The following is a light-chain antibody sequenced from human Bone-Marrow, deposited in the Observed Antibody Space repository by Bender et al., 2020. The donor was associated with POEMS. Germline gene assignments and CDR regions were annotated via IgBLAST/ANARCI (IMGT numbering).Light chain of an antibody. V-gene: IGLV1-44*01. CDR3: AVWDDSLNGWV. CDR2: ANN. Sequence: QSVLTQPPSASGTPGQRVTISCSGGSSNIGAHAVNWYQHLPGTAPKLLIYANNNRPSGVPDRFSGSKSGTSASLAITGLQAEDEADYYCAVWDDSLNGWVFGGGTKLTVL. J-gene: IGLJ3*02. CDR1: SSNIGAHA.